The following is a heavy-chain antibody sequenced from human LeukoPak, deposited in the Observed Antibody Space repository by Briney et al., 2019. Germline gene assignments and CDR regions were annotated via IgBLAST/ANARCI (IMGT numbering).Heavy chain of an antibody. Sequence: RSGGSLRLSCAASGFTFSSYGMHWVRQAPGKGLEWVAFIRYDGSNKYYADSVKGRFTISRDNSKNTLYLQMSSLRAEDTAVYYCAKDLLAAPVDWGQGTLVTVSS. CDR1: GFTFSSYG. D-gene: IGHD6-6*01. V-gene: IGHV3-30*02. J-gene: IGHJ4*02. CDR3: AKDLLAAPVD. CDR2: IRYDGSNK.